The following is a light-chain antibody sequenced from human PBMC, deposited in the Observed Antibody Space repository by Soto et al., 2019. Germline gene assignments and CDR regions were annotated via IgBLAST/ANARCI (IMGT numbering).Light chain of an antibody. CDR1: QSLLYGAGYMY. CDR3: MQTLQTPYT. CDR2: LGS. Sequence: DIVMTQSPLSLPVTPGAPASISCRSSQSLLYGAGYMYVDWYLQKPGQPPQILIFLGSNRASGVPDRFSGSVSGTDFTLKISRVETEDFGVYYCMQTLQTPYTFGQGTKLEIK. V-gene: IGKV2-28*01. J-gene: IGKJ2*01.